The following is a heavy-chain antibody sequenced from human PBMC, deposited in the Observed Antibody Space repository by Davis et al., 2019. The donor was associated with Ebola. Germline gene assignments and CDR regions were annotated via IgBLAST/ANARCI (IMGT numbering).Heavy chain of an antibody. V-gene: IGHV4-4*02. CDR1: GGSISSSNW. D-gene: IGHD4-17*01. CDR3: ARWTTVTIYYYGMDV. CDR2: IYHSGST. Sequence: MPSETLSLTCAVSGGSISSSNWWSWVRQPPGKGLEWIGEIYHSGSTNYNPSLKSRVTISVDTSKNQFSLKLSSVTAADTAVYYCARWTTVTIYYYGMDVWGQGTTVTVSS. J-gene: IGHJ6*02.